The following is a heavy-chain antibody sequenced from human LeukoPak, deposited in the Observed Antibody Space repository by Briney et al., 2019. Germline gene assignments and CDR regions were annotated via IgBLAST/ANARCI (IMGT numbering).Heavy chain of an antibody. CDR2: ISSSGSTI. CDR1: GFIFTNYE. J-gene: IGHJ4*02. V-gene: IGHV3-48*03. CDR3: ARGGDTGWYTNFDY. Sequence: GGSLRLSCTASGFIFTNYEINWVRQAPGKGLEWVSYISSSGSTISHADSVKGRFTISRDNAKNSLYLQMSSLRVEDTAVYYCARGGDTGWYTNFDYWGQGTLVTVSS. D-gene: IGHD6-19*01.